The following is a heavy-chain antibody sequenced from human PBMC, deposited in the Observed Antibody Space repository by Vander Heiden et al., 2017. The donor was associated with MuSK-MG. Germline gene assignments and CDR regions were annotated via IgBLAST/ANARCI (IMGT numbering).Heavy chain of an antibody. Sequence: EVQLVESGGGLVQPGGSLRLSCAASGFTFSSYWMHWVRQAPGKGLVWVSRINSDGSSTSYADSVKGRFTISRDNAKNTLYLQMNSLRAEDTAVYYCARGCPSGRNYYYMDVWGKGTTVTVSS. CDR3: ARGCPSGRNYYYMDV. D-gene: IGHD1-1*01. CDR2: INSDGSST. J-gene: IGHJ6*03. CDR1: GFTFSSYW. V-gene: IGHV3-74*01.